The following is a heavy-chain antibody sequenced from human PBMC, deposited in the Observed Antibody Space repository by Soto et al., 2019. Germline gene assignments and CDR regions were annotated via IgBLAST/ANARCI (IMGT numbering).Heavy chain of an antibody. J-gene: IGHJ6*02. V-gene: IGHV4-61*01. D-gene: IGHD4-4*01. CDR1: GASVSSGNYY. CDR2: MSSSGRP. Sequence: QVQLQESGPGLVKPSETLSLTCAVSGASVSSGNYYWTWIRQPPGKGLEWLGYMSSSGRPNYNPSLNPRGTIPVNTSKNQFSLNLRSVISADTAVYYCARDYGPSYLDNSNNGWGLDVWGQGTTVTVSS. CDR3: ARDYGPSYLDNSNNGWGLDV.